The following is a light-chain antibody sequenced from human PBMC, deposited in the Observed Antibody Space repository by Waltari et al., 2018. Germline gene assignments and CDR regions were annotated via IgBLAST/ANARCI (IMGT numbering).Light chain of an antibody. J-gene: IGLJ1*01. CDR1: RSDVGGYNF. CDR3: CSYAGSFTYV. CDR2: DVN. Sequence: QSALPQPRSVSGSPGQSVTISCTGTRSDVGGYNFVSWSQQHPGKAPKRFIFDVNKRPSGVPNRFSGSRSGNTASLTISGLQAEDEADYYCCSYAGSFTYVFGTGTKVTVL. V-gene: IGLV2-11*01.